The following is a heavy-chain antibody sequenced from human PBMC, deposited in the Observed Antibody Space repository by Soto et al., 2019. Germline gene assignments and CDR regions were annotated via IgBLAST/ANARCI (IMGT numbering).Heavy chain of an antibody. J-gene: IGHJ4*02. CDR2: INAGNGNT. D-gene: IGHD3-9*01. V-gene: IGHV1-3*01. CDR1: GYTFTSYA. Sequence: ASVKVSCKASGYTFTSYAMHWVRQAPGQRLEWMGWINAGNGNTKYSQKFQGRVTITRDTSASTAYMELSSLRSEDTAVYYCAREYYDILTGPGDVDDWGQGTLVTVSS. CDR3: AREYYDILTGPGDVDD.